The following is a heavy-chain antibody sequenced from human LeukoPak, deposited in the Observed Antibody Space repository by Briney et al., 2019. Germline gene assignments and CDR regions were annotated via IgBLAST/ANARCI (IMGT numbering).Heavy chain of an antibody. CDR2: INPNSGDT. J-gene: IGHJ4*02. D-gene: IGHD6-19*01. CDR3: ARGEQWLIRY. Sequence: ASVKVSCKASVYSFTDYYIHWVRQTPGQGLECMVLINPNSGDTSYAQNFHGRVTMTRDWSINTAYLEVSSVKSDDTVVFYCARGEQWLIRYWGQGTLVTVSS. CDR1: VYSFTDYY. V-gene: IGHV1-2*02.